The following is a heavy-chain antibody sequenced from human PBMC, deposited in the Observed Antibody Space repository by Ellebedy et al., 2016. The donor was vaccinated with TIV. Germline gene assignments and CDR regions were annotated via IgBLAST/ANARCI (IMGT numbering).Heavy chain of an antibody. J-gene: IGHJ6*02. Sequence: GESLKISCAASGFTLSSHVIHWVRQAPGKGLEWVAAVSYDGSKTYYVDSVRGRFTISRDNSKSKVDLQMNRLTTEDTAVYYCARDTKMYYHNGMDVWGQGTAVTVS. D-gene: IGHD5-24*01. CDR1: GFTLSSHV. V-gene: IGHV3-30*03. CDR3: ARDTKMYYHNGMDV. CDR2: VSYDGSKT.